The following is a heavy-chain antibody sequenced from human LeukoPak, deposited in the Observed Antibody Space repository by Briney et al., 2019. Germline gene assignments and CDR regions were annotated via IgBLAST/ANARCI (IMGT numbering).Heavy chain of an antibody. J-gene: IGHJ1*01. CDR3: AREKLYSSSWGFQH. CDR1: GGSISTYY. CDR2: FYISGST. Sequence: SETLSLTCTVSGGSISTYYWSWIRQPAGKGLEWIGRFYISGSTNYNPSLNSRVTMSVDTSKNQFSLKLTSVTAADTAVYYCAREKLYSSSWGFQHWGQGTLVTVSS. D-gene: IGHD6-13*01. V-gene: IGHV4-4*07.